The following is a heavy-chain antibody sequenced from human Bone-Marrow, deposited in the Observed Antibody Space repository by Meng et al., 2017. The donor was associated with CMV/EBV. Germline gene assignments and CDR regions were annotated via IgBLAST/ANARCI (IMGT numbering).Heavy chain of an antibody. CDR2: IIPSFGTV. V-gene: IGHV1-69*05. Sequence: SVKVSCKASGDTFSSHGVSWVRQAPGQGLEWMGGIIPSFGTVDYAQKFQVRVMITTDEYMTTVYMELSSLRSDDTAIYYCARGVELWTINSFDYWGQGTLVTVSS. J-gene: IGHJ4*02. D-gene: IGHD3-3*01. CDR3: ARGVELWTINSFDY. CDR1: GDTFSSHG.